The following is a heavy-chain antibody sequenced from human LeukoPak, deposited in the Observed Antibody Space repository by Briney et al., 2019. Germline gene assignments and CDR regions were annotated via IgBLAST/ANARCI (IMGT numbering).Heavy chain of an antibody. CDR2: IYPGDSDT. V-gene: IGHV5-51*01. D-gene: IGHD4-17*01. CDR1: GYSFTYYW. J-gene: IGHJ1*01. CDR3: ATYGDYTQFQH. Sequence: GEPLKIFCKGSGYSFTYYWIGWVRQMPGKGLEWMGIIYPGDSDTRYRPSFQGQVTISVDKSISTAYLQWSSLKASDTAMYYCATYGDYTQFQHWGQGTLVTVSS.